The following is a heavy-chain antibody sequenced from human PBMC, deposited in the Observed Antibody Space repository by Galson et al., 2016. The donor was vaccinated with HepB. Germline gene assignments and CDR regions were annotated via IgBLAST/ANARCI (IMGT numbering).Heavy chain of an antibody. CDR3: ARVNGTGWPVFDN. Sequence: SLRLSCAASGFIFSNYGMNWVRQAPGKGLEWVAVIRFDGSIQYYADSVKGRFTISRDNSNNMLSLQMDSLRGEDTAIYYCARVNGTGWPVFDNWGQGTLVTVSS. CDR1: GFIFSNYG. CDR2: IRFDGSIQ. J-gene: IGHJ4*02. D-gene: IGHD1-7*01. V-gene: IGHV3-33*01.